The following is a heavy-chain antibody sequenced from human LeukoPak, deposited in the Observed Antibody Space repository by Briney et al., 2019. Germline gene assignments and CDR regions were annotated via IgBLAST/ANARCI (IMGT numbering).Heavy chain of an antibody. CDR1: AGSICTYY. Sequence: SETLSLTCTVSAGSICTYYWSWIREPPGKGVEWIGYIYYSGSTNYNPSLKSRVTISVDTSKNQFSLKLSSVTAADTAVYYCARDRVGYSGYDYADWFDPWGQGTLVTVSS. J-gene: IGHJ5*02. V-gene: IGHV4-59*01. CDR2: IYYSGST. CDR3: ARDRVGYSGYDYADWFDP. D-gene: IGHD5-12*01.